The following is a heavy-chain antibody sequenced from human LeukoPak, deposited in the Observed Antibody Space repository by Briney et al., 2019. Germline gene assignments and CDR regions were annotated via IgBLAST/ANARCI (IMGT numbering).Heavy chain of an antibody. CDR1: GGSMTHYF. Sequence: SGTLSLTCTVSGGSMTHYFWNWIRQPPGKGLEWIGRIYASGSANYNPSLQSRVTMSIDTSKNQISLKFSSVTAADTAIYYCSTDREVGRLAPAPTGDYWGQGTLVTVSS. V-gene: IGHV4-4*07. J-gene: IGHJ4*02. CDR2: IYASGSA. CDR3: STDREVGRLAPAPTGDY. D-gene: IGHD1-26*01.